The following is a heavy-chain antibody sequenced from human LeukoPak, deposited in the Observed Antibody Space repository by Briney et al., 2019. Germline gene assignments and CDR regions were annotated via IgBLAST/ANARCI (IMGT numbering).Heavy chain of an antibody. CDR3: ARENYYDSSGYSEGMDV. CDR1: GDSTSNSY. V-gene: IGHV4-4*07. Sequence: PSETLSLTCSVSGDSTSNSYWSWIRQPAGKGLESIGRMYVSGTTNYNPSLRSRVTMSLDTAKIHFSLRLSSVTAADTAVYYCARENYYDSSGYSEGMDVWGQGTTVTVSS. D-gene: IGHD3-22*01. J-gene: IGHJ6*02. CDR2: MYVSGTT.